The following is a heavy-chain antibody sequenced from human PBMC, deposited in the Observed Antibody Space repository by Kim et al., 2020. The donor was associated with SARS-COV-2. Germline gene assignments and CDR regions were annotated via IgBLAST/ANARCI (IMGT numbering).Heavy chain of an antibody. CDR1: GGTFSSYA. V-gene: IGHV1-69*13. CDR2: IIPIFGTA. D-gene: IGHD5-12*01. J-gene: IGHJ3*02. Sequence: SVKVSCKASGGTFSSYAISWVRQAPGQGLEWMGGIIPIFGTANYAQKFQGRVTITADESTSTAYMELSSLRSEDTAVYYCARDPQYSGYDRRAFDIWGQGTMVTVSS. CDR3: ARDPQYSGYDRRAFDI.